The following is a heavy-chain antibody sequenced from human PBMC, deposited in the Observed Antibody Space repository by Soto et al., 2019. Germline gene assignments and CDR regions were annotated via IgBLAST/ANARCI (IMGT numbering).Heavy chain of an antibody. Sequence: SETLCLTWNVAGGSIDGSNYYWDWLRKPPGKGLEWIGTTYYNGNAYYNPSLRSRVSMSVDTSKNQFSLKLISVTAADTAVYYCARHFVAVVIKGWGYWGQGKLVTVSS. V-gene: IGHV4-39*01. J-gene: IGHJ4*02. CDR1: GGSIDGSNYY. CDR2: TYYNGNA. D-gene: IGHD3-10*01. CDR3: ARHFVAVVIKGWGY.